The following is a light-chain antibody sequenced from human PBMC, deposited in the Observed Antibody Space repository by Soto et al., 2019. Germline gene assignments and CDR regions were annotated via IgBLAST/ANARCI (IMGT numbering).Light chain of an antibody. V-gene: IGLV2-14*01. Sequence: QSALTQPASVSGSPGQSITISCNGTSSDVGGYNLVSWYQQYPDKAPKLMIFDVNTRPSGVSNRFSGSKSGNTASLTISGLQAEDEADYYCSSYKSSSTLPYVFGTGTKLTVL. J-gene: IGLJ1*01. CDR3: SSYKSSSTLPYV. CDR2: DVN. CDR1: SSDVGGYNL.